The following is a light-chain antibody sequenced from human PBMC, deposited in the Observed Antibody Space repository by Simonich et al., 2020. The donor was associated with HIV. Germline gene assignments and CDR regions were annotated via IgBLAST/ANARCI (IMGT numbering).Light chain of an antibody. CDR3: CSYAGSSTFWV. CDR2: GNS. Sequence: QSVLTQPPSVSGAPGQRVTISCTGSSSNIGAGYDVHCDQQLPGTAPKFLIYGNSNRPSGVSNRFSGASSGNTASLTISGLQAEAEADYYCCSYAGSSTFWVFGGGTKLTVL. V-gene: IGLV1-40*01. J-gene: IGLJ3*02. CDR1: SSNIGAGYD.